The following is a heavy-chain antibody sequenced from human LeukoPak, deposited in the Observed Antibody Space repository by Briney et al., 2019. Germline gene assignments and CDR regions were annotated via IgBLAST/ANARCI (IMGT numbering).Heavy chain of an antibody. V-gene: IGHV1-69*02. J-gene: IGHJ6*02. CDR3: ARVNGPPYYYYGMDV. CDR1: GGTFSSYT. Sequence: SVKVSCKASGGTFSSYTISWVRQAPGQGLEWMGRIIPIPGIANYAQKFQGRVTITADKSTSTAYMELSSLRSEDTAVYYCARVNGPPYYYYGMDVWGQGTTVTVSS. D-gene: IGHD1-14*01. CDR2: IIPIPGIA.